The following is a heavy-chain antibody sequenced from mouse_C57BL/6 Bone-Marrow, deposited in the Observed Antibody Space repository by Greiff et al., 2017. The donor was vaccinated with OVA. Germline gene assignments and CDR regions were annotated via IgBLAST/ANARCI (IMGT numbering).Heavy chain of an antibody. Sequence: EVQLQQSGTVLARPGASVKMSCKTSGYTFTSYWMHWVKQRPGQGLEWIGAIYPGNSDTSSNQKFKGKANMTAVTSASTAYMELSSLTNEVSAVYYCTSGQLRLPFDYWGQGTTLTVSS. CDR2: IYPGNSDT. V-gene: IGHV1-5*01. J-gene: IGHJ2*01. CDR1: GYTFTSYW. D-gene: IGHD3-2*02. CDR3: TSGQLRLPFDY.